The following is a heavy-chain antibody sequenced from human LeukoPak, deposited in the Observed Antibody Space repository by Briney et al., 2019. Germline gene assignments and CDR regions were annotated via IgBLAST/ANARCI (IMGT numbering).Heavy chain of an antibody. CDR2: IYYSGST. V-gene: IGHV4-59*01. D-gene: IGHD6-6*01. CDR3: ARDKGISSAIDL. J-gene: IGHJ5*02. Sequence: SETLSLTCTVSGGSISSYYWSWIRQPPGKGLEWMGYIYYSGSTNYNPSLKSRVTISVDTSKNQFTLKLSSVTAANTAVYYCARDKGISSAIDLWGQGTLVTVSS. CDR1: GGSISSYY.